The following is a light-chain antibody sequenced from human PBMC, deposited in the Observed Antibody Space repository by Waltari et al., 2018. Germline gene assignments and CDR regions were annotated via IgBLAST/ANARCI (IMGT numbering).Light chain of an antibody. J-gene: IGLJ2*01. CDR3: TSDRSRMCLPV. V-gene: IGLV2-14*03. CDR2: DVS. Sequence: YQPAPRKAPNLMIYDVSKRPSGVSNRFSGSKAGNTASLTIAGLQAEDEADDYCTSDRSRMCLPVFGGGSKLTVL.